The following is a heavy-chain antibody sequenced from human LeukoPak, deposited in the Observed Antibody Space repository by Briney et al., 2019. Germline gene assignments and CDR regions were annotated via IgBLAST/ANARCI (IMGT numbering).Heavy chain of an antibody. CDR2: IYYSGST. J-gene: IGHJ4*02. CDR1: GGSISSSSYY. V-gene: IGHV4-39*01. Sequence: SETLSLTCTVSGGSISSSSYYWGWIRQPPGKGLEWIGSIYYSGSTYYNPSLKSRVTISVDTSKNQFSLKLTSVTAADTAVFYCARRTIALDWGQGTLVTVSS. CDR3: ARRTIALD. D-gene: IGHD1-7*01.